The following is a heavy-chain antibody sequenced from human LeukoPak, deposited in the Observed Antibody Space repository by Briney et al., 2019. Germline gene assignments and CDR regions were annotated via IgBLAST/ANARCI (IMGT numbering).Heavy chain of an antibody. CDR2: IYTSGST. J-gene: IGHJ3*02. Sequence: ASETLSLTCTVSGGSISSGSYYWSWIRQPAGKGLEWIGRIYTSGSTNYNPSLKSRVTISLDTSGNQFSLKLSSVTAADTAVYYCASGYCGGACQLGGVDMWGQGTMVTVSS. V-gene: IGHV4-61*02. CDR1: GGSISSGSYY. D-gene: IGHD2-21*02. CDR3: ASGYCGGACQLGGVDM.